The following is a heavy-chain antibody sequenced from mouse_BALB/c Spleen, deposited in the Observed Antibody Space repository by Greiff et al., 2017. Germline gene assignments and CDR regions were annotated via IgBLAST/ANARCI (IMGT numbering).Heavy chain of an antibody. V-gene: IGHV7-1*02. CDR2: SRNKANDYTT. CDR3: ARGGTGTGGLFDY. Sequence: EVKLVESGGGLVQPGGSLRLSCATSGFTFSDFYMEWVRQPPGKRLEWIAASRNKANDYTTEYSASVKGRFIVSRDTSQSSLYLQMNAMRAEDTAIYYCARGGTGTGGLFDYWGQGTTLTVSS. D-gene: IGHD4-1*01. J-gene: IGHJ2*01. CDR1: GFTFSDFY.